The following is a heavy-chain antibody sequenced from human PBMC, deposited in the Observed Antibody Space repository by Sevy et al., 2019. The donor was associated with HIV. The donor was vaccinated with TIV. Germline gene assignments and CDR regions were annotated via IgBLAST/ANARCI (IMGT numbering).Heavy chain of an antibody. V-gene: IGHV3-23*01. CDR1: GFSFSTYA. CDR2: ISDRGGRT. J-gene: IGHJ4*02. D-gene: IGHD1-26*01. Sequence: GGSLRLSCAASGFSFSTYAMTWVHQAPGRGLEWVSSISDRGGRTYHADSVKGRFTISADYSKNTLFLQMNSLRVEDTAIYYCAKGGASAWHGLDYWGQGTLVTVSS. CDR3: AKGGASAWHGLDY.